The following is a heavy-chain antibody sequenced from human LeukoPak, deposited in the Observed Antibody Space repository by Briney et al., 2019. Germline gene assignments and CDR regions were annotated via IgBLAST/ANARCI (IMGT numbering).Heavy chain of an antibody. J-gene: IGHJ4*02. D-gene: IGHD5-24*01. Sequence: GGSLRLSCAASGFMFSSNWMSWVRLAPGKGLEWVANIKEDGTETYYVDPVKGRFTISRDNAKNSLYLQMNSLRVEDTAVYYCAKGGRSLQTYWGQGTLVTVSS. CDR2: IKEDGTET. V-gene: IGHV3-7*03. CDR3: AKGGRSLQTY. CDR1: GFMFSSNW.